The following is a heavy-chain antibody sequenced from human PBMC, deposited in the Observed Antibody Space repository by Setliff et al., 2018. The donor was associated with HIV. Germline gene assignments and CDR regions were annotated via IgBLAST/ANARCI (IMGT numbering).Heavy chain of an antibody. CDR2: IKQDESEK. D-gene: IGHD5-18*01. CDR3: AIRGYSYGGYFDL. Sequence: GGSLRLSCAASGFTFDDYALTWVRQAPGKGLEWVANIKQDESEKYYVDSVKGRFTISRDNAKNSLYLQMNSLRAEDTAVYYCAIRGYSYGGYFDLWGRGTLVTVSS. V-gene: IGHV3-7*03. CDR1: GFTFDDYA. J-gene: IGHJ2*01.